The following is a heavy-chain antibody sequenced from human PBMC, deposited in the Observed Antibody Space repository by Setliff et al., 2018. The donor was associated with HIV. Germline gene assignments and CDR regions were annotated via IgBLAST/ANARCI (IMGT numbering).Heavy chain of an antibody. CDR1: GYSISSGYY. V-gene: IGHV4-38-2*01. D-gene: IGHD2-2*01. CDR3: ARGGTSSNWFDP. J-gene: IGHJ5*02. CDR2: IYHHGTT. Sequence: SETLSLTCAVSGYSISSGYYWGWIRQPPGKGLEWIGNIYHHGTTNYNPSLKSRVTISLDMSKNQFSLKLTSVTAADTAVYYCARGGTSSNWFDPWGQGTLVTVSS.